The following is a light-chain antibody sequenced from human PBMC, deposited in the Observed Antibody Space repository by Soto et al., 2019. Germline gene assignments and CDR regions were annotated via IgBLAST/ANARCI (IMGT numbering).Light chain of an antibody. CDR3: LQYGSSPHT. CDR1: QSVNSNY. CDR2: TAS. J-gene: IGKJ5*01. Sequence: EIVLTQSPGTLSLSPGERASLSCRASQSVNSNYLAWFQQKPGQAPRLLISTASSRATGIPDRFSGSGSGTDFTLTITRLEPEDFAVYYCLQYGSSPHTFGQGTRLEIK. V-gene: IGKV3-20*01.